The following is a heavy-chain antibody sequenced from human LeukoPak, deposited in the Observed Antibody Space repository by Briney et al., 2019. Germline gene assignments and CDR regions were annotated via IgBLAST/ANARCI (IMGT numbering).Heavy chain of an antibody. D-gene: IGHD3-22*01. J-gene: IGHJ3*01. V-gene: IGHV4-30-4*08. CDR2: IYYSGST. Sequence: SETLSLTCTVSGGSISSGDYYRSWIRQPPGKGLEWIGYIYYSGSTYYNPSLRSRVTISVDTSKNQFSLKLSSVTAADTALYYCARELRYDNSDSGAFWGQGTVVTVSS. CDR1: GGSISSGDYY. CDR3: ARELRYDNSDSGAF.